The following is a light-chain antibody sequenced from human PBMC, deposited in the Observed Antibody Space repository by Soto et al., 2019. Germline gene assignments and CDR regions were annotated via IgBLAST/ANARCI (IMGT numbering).Light chain of an antibody. J-gene: IGLJ1*01. Sequence: QSALTQPASVSGSPGQSITISCTGTSSDIDTYNYVSWYQQHPGKAPKLIIYEVTNRPSGVSNRFSGSKSGDTASLTISGLGAEDEVDYYCTSYTSSTDYVFGTGTKPTAL. V-gene: IGLV2-14*01. CDR2: EVT. CDR1: SSDIDTYNY. CDR3: TSYTSSTDYV.